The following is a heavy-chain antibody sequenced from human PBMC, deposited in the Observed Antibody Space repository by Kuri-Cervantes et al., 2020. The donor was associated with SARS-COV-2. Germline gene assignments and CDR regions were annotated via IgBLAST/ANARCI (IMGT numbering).Heavy chain of an antibody. CDR3: ARGGEGLAAAFSFDY. CDR1: GFLLRTTGMR. D-gene: IGHD6-13*01. Sequence: SGPTLVKPTQTLTLTCTFSGFLLRTTGMRVSWIRQPPGKALEWLAHIDWDTGKFYRTSLRTRLTISKDTSRNQVVLTMTNVDPVDTATYYCARGGEGLAAAFSFDYWGQGILVTVSS. J-gene: IGHJ4*02. V-gene: IGHV2-70*04. CDR2: IDWDTGK.